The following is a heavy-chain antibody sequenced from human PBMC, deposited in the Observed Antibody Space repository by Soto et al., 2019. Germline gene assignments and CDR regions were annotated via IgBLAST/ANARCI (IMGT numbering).Heavy chain of an antibody. J-gene: IGHJ5*02. V-gene: IGHV4-30-2*01. Sequence: QLQLQESGSGLVKPSQTLSLTCAISCGSISSVFYSCSWIRQPPGKCLEWIVYIYHRGSTYYNPSLKRRITISVDRYKNQFSFKLSCVTTGDTAVYYCDRLPGPCAQGTLVTVSS. CDR2: IYHRGST. D-gene: IGHD3-10*01. CDR1: CGSISSVFYS. CDR3: DRLPGP.